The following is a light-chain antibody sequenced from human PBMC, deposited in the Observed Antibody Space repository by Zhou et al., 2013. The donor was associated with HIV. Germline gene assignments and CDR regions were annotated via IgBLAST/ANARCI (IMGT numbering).Light chain of an antibody. J-gene: IGKJ1*01. CDR2: TAS. V-gene: IGKV1-39*01. CDR1: QSIRSY. CDR3: QQYNSFWT. Sequence: DIQMTQSPSSLSASVGDRVTITCRASQSIRSYLNWYQQKPGKAPKLLIYTASSLQSGVPSRFSGSGSGTEFTLTISSLQPDDFATYYCQQYNSFWTFGQGTKVEIK.